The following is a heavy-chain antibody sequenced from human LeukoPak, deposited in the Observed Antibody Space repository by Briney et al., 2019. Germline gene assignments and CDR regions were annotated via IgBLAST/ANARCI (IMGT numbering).Heavy chain of an antibody. J-gene: IGHJ3*02. D-gene: IGHD3/OR15-3a*01. CDR3: ARGDDFETDAFDI. V-gene: IGHV3-74*01. CDR2: INSDGSST. Sequence: GGSLRLSCAPPGYTFSSYWMHWVRQAPGKGLVWVSRINSDGSSTSYADSVKGRFTISRDNAKNTLYLQMNSLRAEDTAVYYCARGDDFETDAFDIWGQGTMVTVSS. CDR1: GYTFSSYW.